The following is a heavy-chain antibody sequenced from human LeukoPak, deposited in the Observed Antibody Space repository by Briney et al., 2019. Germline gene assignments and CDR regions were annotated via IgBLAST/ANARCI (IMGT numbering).Heavy chain of an antibody. J-gene: IGHJ5*02. CDR1: GGTFISYA. D-gene: IGHD3-22*01. Sequence: ASVKVSCKASGGTFISYAISWVRQAPGQGLEWMGWISAYNGNTNYAQKLQGRVTMTTDTSTSTAYMELRSLRSDDTAVYYCARSYYYDSSGYPNWFDPWGQGTLVTVSS. CDR3: ARSYYYDSSGYPNWFDP. CDR2: ISAYNGNT. V-gene: IGHV1-18*01.